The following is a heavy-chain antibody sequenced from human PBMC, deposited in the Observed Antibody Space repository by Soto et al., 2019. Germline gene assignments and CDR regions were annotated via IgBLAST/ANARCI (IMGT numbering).Heavy chain of an antibody. CDR3: ARDDYDSSGYYPPLPPV. V-gene: IGHV3-33*01. D-gene: IGHD3-22*01. CDR1: GFTFSSYG. J-gene: IGHJ4*02. Sequence: PGGSLRLSCAASGFTFSSYGMHWVRRAPGKGLEWVAVIWYDGSNKYYADSVKGRFTISRDNSKNTLYLQMNSLRAEDTAVYYCARDDYDSSGYYPPLPPVWGQGTLVTVSS. CDR2: IWYDGSNK.